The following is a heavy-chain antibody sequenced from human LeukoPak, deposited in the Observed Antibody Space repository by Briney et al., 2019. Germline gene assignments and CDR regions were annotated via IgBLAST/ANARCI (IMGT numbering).Heavy chain of an antibody. CDR2: INPSKSA. V-gene: IGHV4-34*01. J-gene: IGHJ4*02. CDR3: ATGGYIDPFDY. Sequence: PGGCLRLSCAASGFTASRNYMTWVRQVPGKGLEWIGEINPSKSANYNPSLKSRVTISLDTSKNQFSLKLSSVTAADTAVYYCATGGYIDPFDYWGQGTLVTVSS. D-gene: IGHD5-24*01. CDR1: GFTASRNY.